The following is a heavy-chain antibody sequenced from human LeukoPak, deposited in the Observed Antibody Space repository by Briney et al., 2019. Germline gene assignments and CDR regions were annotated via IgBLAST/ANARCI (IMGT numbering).Heavy chain of an antibody. CDR1: GGSISSGGYS. D-gene: IGHD2-2*01. CDR2: IYHSGST. V-gene: IGHV4-30-2*01. Sequence: SETLSLTCAVSGGSISSGGYSWSWIRQPPGKGLEWIGYIYHSGSTYYNPSLKSRVTMSVDRSKNQFSLKLSSVTAADTAVYYCATYIVVVPAAIGWFDPWGQGTLVTVSS. CDR3: ATYIVVVPAAIGWFDP. J-gene: IGHJ5*02.